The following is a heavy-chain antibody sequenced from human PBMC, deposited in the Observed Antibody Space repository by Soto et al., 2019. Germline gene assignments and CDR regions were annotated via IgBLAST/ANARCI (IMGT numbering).Heavy chain of an antibody. CDR1: GFIFSSYA. D-gene: IGHD2-2*01. CDR3: GRGTSISCRLASDY. Sequence: QVQLVESGGGLVKPGRSLRLSCAASGFIFSSYAMNWVRQAPGKGLEWVAVITYNGSNKYYADSVKGRFTISRDRSKNTRYLHMNRLRAGDTDVALCGRGTSISCRLASDYWGQGTLVTVSS. J-gene: IGHJ4*02. CDR2: ITYNGSNK. V-gene: IGHV3-30-3*01.